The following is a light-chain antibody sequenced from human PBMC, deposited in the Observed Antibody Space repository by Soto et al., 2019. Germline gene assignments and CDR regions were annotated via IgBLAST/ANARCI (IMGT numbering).Light chain of an antibody. CDR3: KSYAGSNTYV. J-gene: IGLJ1*01. CDR1: KNDIGVYDF. V-gene: IGLV2-8*01. Sequence: QSALTQPPCASGSPGQSVTISCTGTKNDIGVYDFVSWYQHHPGKAPRLIIYEVVQRPSGVPDRFSGSKSGNTASLTVSGLQAADEADYFCKSYAGSNTYVFGSGT. CDR2: EVV.